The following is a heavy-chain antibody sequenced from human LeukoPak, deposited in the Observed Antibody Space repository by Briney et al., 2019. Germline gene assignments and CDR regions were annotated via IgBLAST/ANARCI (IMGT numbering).Heavy chain of an antibody. CDR3: ARDRPRWDGSGLNFDY. D-gene: IGHD3-10*01. Sequence: GGSLRLSCAASGFTFSSYAMSWVRQAPGKGLEWVSAISGSGGSTYYADSVKGRFTISRDNAKNSLYLQMNSLRAEDTAVYYCARDRPRWDGSGLNFDYWGQGTLVTVSS. J-gene: IGHJ4*02. CDR1: GFTFSSYA. CDR2: ISGSGGST. V-gene: IGHV3-23*01.